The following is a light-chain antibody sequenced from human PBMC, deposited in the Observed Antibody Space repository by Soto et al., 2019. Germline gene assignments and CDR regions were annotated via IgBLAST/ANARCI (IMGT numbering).Light chain of an antibody. V-gene: IGLV1-40*01. CDR2: GNN. CDR1: SSNIGAGYD. J-gene: IGLJ1*01. CDR3: QSYDSSLDGSYV. Sequence: QSVLTQPPSVSGAPGQRVTISCTGSSSNIGAGYDVHWYQQLPGAAPKLLIFGNNNRPSGVPDRFSGSRSGTSASLAITGLQAEDEADYYCQSYDSSLDGSYVFGLGTKLTVL.